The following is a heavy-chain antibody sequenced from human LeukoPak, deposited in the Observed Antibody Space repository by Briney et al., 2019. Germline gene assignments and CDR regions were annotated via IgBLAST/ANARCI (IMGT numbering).Heavy chain of an antibody. Sequence: GGSLRLSCAASGFTFDDYAMHWVRQAPGKGLEWVSGVSWNSGSVGYADSVKGRFIISRDNAKNSLYLQMNSLRAEDTALYHCAKDVGRLERNPDYWGQGTLVTVSS. J-gene: IGHJ4*02. CDR2: VSWNSGSV. V-gene: IGHV3-9*01. D-gene: IGHD1-1*01. CDR3: AKDVGRLERNPDY. CDR1: GFTFDDYA.